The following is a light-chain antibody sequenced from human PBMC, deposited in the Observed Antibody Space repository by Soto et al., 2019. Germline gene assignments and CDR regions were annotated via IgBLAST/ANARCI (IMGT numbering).Light chain of an antibody. J-gene: IGLJ2*01. V-gene: IGLV2-14*01. CDR3: SSYTSTATLI. CDR1: SSDVGGYNY. CDR2: DVS. Sequence: QSVLTQPASVSGSPGQSITISCTGTSSDVGGYNYVSWYQQHPGKAPKLMIYDVSNRPSGVSNRFSGSKSGNTASLTISGLQADDEADYDCSSYTSTATLIFGGGTKLTVL.